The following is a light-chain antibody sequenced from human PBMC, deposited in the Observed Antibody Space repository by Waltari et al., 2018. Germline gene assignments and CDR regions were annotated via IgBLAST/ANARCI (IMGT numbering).Light chain of an antibody. CDR2: AAS. CDR3: QQYYTYPRT. J-gene: IGKJ1*01. V-gene: IGKV1-8*01. Sequence: AVRMTQSPSSFSASTGDRVTIKCRARQGISTYLAWYQQKPGAAPKLRIYAASTLQSGVPSSFSGSGSGTDFTLTISCLQSEDFAIYYCQQYYTYPRTFGQGTKVEV. CDR1: QGISTY.